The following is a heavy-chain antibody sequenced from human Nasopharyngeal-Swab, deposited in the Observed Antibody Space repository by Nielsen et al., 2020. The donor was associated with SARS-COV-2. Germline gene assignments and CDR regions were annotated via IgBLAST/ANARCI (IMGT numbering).Heavy chain of an antibody. Sequence: SETLSLTCAVGGGSFSGYYWSWIRQPPGKGLEWIGEINHSGSTNYNPSLKSRVTISVDTSKNQFSLKLSSVTAADTAVYYCARGGIPTGDLPTGYYFDYWGQGTLVTVSS. J-gene: IGHJ4*02. V-gene: IGHV4-34*01. D-gene: IGHD7-27*01. CDR2: INHSGST. CDR1: GGSFSGYY. CDR3: ARGGIPTGDLPTGYYFDY.